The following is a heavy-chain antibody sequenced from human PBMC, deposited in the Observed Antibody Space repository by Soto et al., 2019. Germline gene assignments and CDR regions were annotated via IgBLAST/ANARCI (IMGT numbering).Heavy chain of an antibody. CDR2: IYSGGST. CDR3: ARFRYYYGMDV. Sequence: GGSLRLSCAASGFTVSSNYMSWVRQAPGKGLEWVSVIYSGGSTYCADSVKGRFTISRDNSKNTLYLQMNSLRAEDTAVYYCARFRYYYGMDVWGQGTTVTVSS. V-gene: IGHV3-53*01. J-gene: IGHJ6*02. CDR1: GFTVSSNY.